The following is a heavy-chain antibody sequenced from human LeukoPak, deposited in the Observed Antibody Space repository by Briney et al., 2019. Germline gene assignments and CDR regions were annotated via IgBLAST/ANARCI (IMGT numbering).Heavy chain of an antibody. J-gene: IGHJ4*02. Sequence: GGSLRLSCAASGFTFSSYAMSWVRQAPGKGLEWVSAISGSGGSTYYADSVKGRFTISRDNSKNTLYLQMNRLRAEDTAVYYCARWLLAAAAIGYWGQGTLVTVSS. V-gene: IGHV3-23*01. CDR3: ARWLLAAAAIGY. CDR1: GFTFSSYA. D-gene: IGHD4-23*01. CDR2: ISGSGGST.